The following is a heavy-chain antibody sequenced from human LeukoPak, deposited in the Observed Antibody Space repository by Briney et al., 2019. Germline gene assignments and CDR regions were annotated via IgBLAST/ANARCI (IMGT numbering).Heavy chain of an antibody. Sequence: SVTVSFKSSLYTFTRYYINWVRQAPSQAPEWVGWVNPNTGGTRYAQKFQSSVTMTRDKSITTAFMDLRGLTFADTAVFYCVREAGPLDWGQGTLVTVSS. CDR1: LYTFTRYY. V-gene: IGHV1-2*02. CDR3: VREAGPLD. J-gene: IGHJ4*02. CDR2: VNPNTGGT.